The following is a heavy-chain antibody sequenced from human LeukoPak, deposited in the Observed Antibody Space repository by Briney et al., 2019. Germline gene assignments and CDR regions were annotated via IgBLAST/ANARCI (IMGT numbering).Heavy chain of an antibody. CDR3: ARVQDIVVVPAAPSPVDY. Sequence: ASVKVSCKASRYTFTGYYMHWVRQAPGQGLEWMGWINPNSGGTNYAQKFQGRVTMTRDTSISTAYMELSRLRSDDTAVYYCARVQDIVVVPAAPSPVDYWGQGTLVTVSS. J-gene: IGHJ4*02. V-gene: IGHV1-2*02. D-gene: IGHD2-2*01. CDR2: INPNSGGT. CDR1: RYTFTGYY.